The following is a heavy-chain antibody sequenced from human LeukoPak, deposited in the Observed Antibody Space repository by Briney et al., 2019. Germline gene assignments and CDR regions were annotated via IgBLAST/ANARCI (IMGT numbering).Heavy chain of an antibody. Sequence: GGSLRLSCAASGFTFSSYGMHWVRQAPGKGLEWVAVIWYDGSNKYYADSVKGRFTISRDNSKNTLYLQMNSLRAEDTAVYYCAKDLVSDFWSGSDNDAFDIWGQGTMVTASS. CDR3: AKDLVSDFWSGSDNDAFDI. CDR2: IWYDGSNK. D-gene: IGHD3-3*01. J-gene: IGHJ3*02. V-gene: IGHV3-33*06. CDR1: GFTFSSYG.